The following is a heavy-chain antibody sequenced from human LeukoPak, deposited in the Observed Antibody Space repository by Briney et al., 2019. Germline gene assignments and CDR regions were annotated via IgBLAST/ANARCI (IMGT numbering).Heavy chain of an antibody. Sequence: GATVKVSCKASGYTFTAYYMHWVRQAPGRGLEWMGIINPSGGRTSYAQKFQGRVTLTRDTSTNTVYMQLSSLRFDDTAVYYCAKGGAVPAAILFDYWGQGTLVTVSS. CDR1: GYTFTAYY. CDR2: INPSGGRT. CDR3: AKGGAVPAAILFDY. J-gene: IGHJ4*02. V-gene: IGHV1-46*01. D-gene: IGHD2-2*01.